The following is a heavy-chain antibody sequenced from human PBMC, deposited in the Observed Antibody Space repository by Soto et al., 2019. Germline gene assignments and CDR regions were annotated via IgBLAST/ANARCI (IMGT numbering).Heavy chain of an antibody. Sequence: QLQLVQSGAEVQKPGSSVKVSCKASGGDFINYAISWVRQAPGQGLEWMGGIIPIFRSANYEQKFQGRVTIAADESTTTAYIALTTLTSEDPAVYYCARDRYYDGVGCLSESADWGQGTLVTVSS. V-gene: IGHV1-69*01. CDR3: ARDRYYDGVGCLSESAD. D-gene: IGHD3-22*01. CDR1: GGDFINYA. CDR2: IIPIFRSA. J-gene: IGHJ4*02.